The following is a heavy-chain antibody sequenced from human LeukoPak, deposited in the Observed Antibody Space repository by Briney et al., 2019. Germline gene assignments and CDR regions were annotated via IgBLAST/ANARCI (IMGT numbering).Heavy chain of an antibody. Sequence: PSETLSLTCAVYGGSFSGYYWSWIRQPPGKALEWIGNIFYSGSTYYSLSLKSRVTISLDTSRNQFSLKLNSVTAADTAVYYCAKSNGYGLIDIWGQGTMVTVSS. CDR1: GGSFSGYY. CDR3: AKSNGYGLIDI. D-gene: IGHD3-10*01. V-gene: IGHV4-34*12. CDR2: IFYSGST. J-gene: IGHJ3*02.